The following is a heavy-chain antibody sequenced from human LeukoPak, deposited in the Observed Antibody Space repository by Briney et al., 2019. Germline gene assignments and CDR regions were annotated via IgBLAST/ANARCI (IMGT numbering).Heavy chain of an antibody. Sequence: GGSLRLSCAASGFTASSNYMSWVRQAPGKGLEWVSVIYSGGSTYYAGSVKGRFTISRDNSKNTLYLQMNSLRAEDTAVYYCARDESFYGSGRYYWGQGTLVTVSS. D-gene: IGHD3-10*01. CDR3: ARDESFYGSGRYY. J-gene: IGHJ4*02. V-gene: IGHV3-53*01. CDR2: IYSGGST. CDR1: GFTASSNY.